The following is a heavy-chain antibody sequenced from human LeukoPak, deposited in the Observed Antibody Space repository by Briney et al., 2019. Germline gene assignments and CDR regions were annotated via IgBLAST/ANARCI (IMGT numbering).Heavy chain of an antibody. CDR2: IIPIFDTA. CDR1: GGTFSSYA. D-gene: IGHD5-18*01. J-gene: IGHJ5*02. CDR3: ARGPSLDTAMVMLPNWSDP. V-gene: IGHV1-69*05. Sequence: SVKVSCKASGGTFSSYAISWVRQAPGQGLEWMGRIIPIFDTANYAQKFQGRVTITTDESTSTAYMELSSLRSEDTAVYYCARGPSLDTAMVMLPNWSDPWGQGTLVAVSS.